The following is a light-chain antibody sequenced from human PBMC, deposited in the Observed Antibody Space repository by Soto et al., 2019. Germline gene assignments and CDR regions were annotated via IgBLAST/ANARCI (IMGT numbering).Light chain of an antibody. J-gene: IGKJ5*01. V-gene: IGKV2-30*02. CDR3: QQYNNWPPIT. CDR1: QSLVHSDGKTY. Sequence: DVVMTQSPLSLPVTLGQPASISCRSSQSLVHSDGKTYLNWFQQRPGQSPRRLIYKVSNRDSGVPDRFSGSGSGTDFTLKISRVEAEDFAVYYCQQYNNWPPITFGQGTRLEIK. CDR2: KVS.